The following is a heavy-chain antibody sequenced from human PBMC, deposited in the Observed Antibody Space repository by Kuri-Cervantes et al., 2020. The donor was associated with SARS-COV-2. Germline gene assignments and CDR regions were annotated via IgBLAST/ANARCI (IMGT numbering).Heavy chain of an antibody. CDR2: IKQDGSEK. J-gene: IGHJ6*03. D-gene: IGHD3-3*01. Sequence: GESLKISCAASGFTFSSYWMSWVRQAPGKGLEWVANIKQDGSEKYCVDSVKGRFTISRDNAKNSLYLQMNSLRAEDTAVHYCARDRKYYDFWSGPNYYMDVWGKGTTVTVSS. CDR1: GFTFSSYW. CDR3: ARDRKYYDFWSGPNYYMDV. V-gene: IGHV3-7*01.